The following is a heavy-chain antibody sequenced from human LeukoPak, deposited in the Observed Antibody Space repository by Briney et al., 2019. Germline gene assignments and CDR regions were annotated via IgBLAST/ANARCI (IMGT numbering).Heavy chain of an antibody. CDR2: IIPIFGTA. Sequence: SVKVSCKASGGTFSSYAISWVRQAPGQGLEWMGGIIPIFGTANYAQKFQSRVTITADESTSTAYMELSSLRSEDTAVYYCAREHMRGSDAFDIWGQGTMVTVSS. CDR1: GGTFSSYA. D-gene: IGHD2-21*01. V-gene: IGHV1-69*13. CDR3: AREHMRGSDAFDI. J-gene: IGHJ3*02.